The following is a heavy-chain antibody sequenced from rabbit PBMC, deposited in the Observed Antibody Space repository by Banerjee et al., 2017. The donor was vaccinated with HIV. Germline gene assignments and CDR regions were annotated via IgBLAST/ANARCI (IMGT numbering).Heavy chain of an antibody. CDR1: GIDFSSYG. Sequence: QEQLVESGGGLVTLGGSLKLSCKASGIDFSSYGISWVRQAPGKGLEWIAYIYPDYGSTDYASWVNGRFTISLDNAQNTVFLQMTSLTAADTATYFCARSIYAGYAYATPFNLWGPGTLVTVS. D-gene: IGHD6-1*01. J-gene: IGHJ4*01. CDR2: IYPDYGST. CDR3: ARSIYAGYAYATPFNL. V-gene: IGHV1S47*01.